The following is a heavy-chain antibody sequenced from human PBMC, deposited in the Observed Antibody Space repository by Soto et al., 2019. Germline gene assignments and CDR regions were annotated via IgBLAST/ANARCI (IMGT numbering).Heavy chain of an antibody. V-gene: IGHV4-31*03. D-gene: IGHD3-3*01. CDR2: IYYSGST. J-gene: IGHJ6*02. Sequence: QVQLQESGPGLVKPSQTLSLTCTVSGGSISSGGYYWSWIRQHPGKGLEWIGYIYYSGSTYYNPSLMSRVTISVDTSKNQFSLKLSSVTAADTAVYYCARGRYYDFWSGSSMDVWGQGTTVTVSS. CDR1: GGSISSGGYY. CDR3: ARGRYYDFWSGSSMDV.